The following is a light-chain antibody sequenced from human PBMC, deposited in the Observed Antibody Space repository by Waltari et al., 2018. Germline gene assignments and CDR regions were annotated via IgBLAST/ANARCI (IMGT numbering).Light chain of an antibody. CDR1: QSISNY. J-gene: IGKJ2*01. Sequence: DIVLTQSPAPLSLSLGDRATLSCRAMQSISNYLAWYQQKPGQAPRLLIYDASNRATGIPGRFSCSGSGTDFTLTISSLEPEDFAVYYCDQRSIWPNTFVLGTKLEIK. CDR3: DQRSIWPNT. CDR2: DAS. V-gene: IGKV3-11*01.